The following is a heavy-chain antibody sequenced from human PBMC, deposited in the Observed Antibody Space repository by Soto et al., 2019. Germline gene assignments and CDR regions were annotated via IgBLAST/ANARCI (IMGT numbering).Heavy chain of an antibody. Sequence: QLQLQESGPGLVRPSQTLSLTCSVSGGSITSGGYYWGWIRQLPVKGLEWVAYVYSSGRTYYNPSLESRLSISLDTSKNQFSLILRSVTVADTAIYYCARDHNGFNTAFDIWGQGAMVTVSS. V-gene: IGHV4-31*03. D-gene: IGHD5-12*01. CDR1: GGSITSGGYY. CDR2: VYSSGRT. J-gene: IGHJ3*02. CDR3: ARDHNGFNTAFDI.